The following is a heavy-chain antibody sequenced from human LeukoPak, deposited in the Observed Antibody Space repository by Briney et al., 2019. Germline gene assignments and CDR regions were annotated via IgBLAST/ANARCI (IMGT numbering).Heavy chain of an antibody. CDR1: GFTFSSYW. J-gene: IGHJ1*01. V-gene: IGHV3-7*03. CDR3: AKEEGYYYDSGGYYVEYFQH. D-gene: IGHD3-22*01. Sequence: GGSLRLSCAASGFTFSSYWMSWVRQAPGKGLEWVANIKEDGSEKYYVDSVKGRFTISRDNAKNSLSLQMNSLRAEDTAVYYCAKEEGYYYDSGGYYVEYFQHWGQGTLVTVSS. CDR2: IKEDGSEK.